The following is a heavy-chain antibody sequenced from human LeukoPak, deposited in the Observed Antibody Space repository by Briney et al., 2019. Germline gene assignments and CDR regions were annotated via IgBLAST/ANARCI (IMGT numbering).Heavy chain of an antibody. D-gene: IGHD6-6*01. CDR2: IFTSGST. Sequence: SETLSLTCTVSGGSISSGSYYWSWIRQPAGKGLEWIGRIFTSGSTNYNPSLKSRVTISVDTSKNQFSLKLSSVTAADTAVYYCARLSRAARPVWGQGTMVTVSS. V-gene: IGHV4-61*02. CDR3: ARLSRAARPV. J-gene: IGHJ3*01. CDR1: GGSISSGSYY.